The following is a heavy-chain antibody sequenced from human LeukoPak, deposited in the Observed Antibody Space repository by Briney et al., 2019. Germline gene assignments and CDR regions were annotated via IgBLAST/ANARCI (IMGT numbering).Heavy chain of an antibody. J-gene: IGHJ4*02. Sequence: AASVKVSCKASGYTFTSYYMHWVRQAPGQGLEWMGIINPSGGSTSYAQKFQGRVTMTRDTSTSTVYMELSSLRSEDTAVYYCAGAYDSSGYYLGYYFDYWGQGTLVTVSS. V-gene: IGHV1-46*01. D-gene: IGHD3-22*01. CDR3: AGAYDSSGYYLGYYFDY. CDR2: INPSGGST. CDR1: GYTFTSYY.